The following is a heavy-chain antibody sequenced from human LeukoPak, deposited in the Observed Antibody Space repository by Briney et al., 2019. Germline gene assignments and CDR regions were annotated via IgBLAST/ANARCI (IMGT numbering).Heavy chain of an antibody. CDR3: ARDYPVYGMDV. J-gene: IGHJ6*02. CDR2: IYYSGST. Sequence: SETLSLTCTVSGGSISSYYWSWIRQPPGKGLEWIGYIYYSGSTNYNPSLKSRVTISVDTSKNQFSLKLSSVTAADTAVYYCARDYPVYGMDVWGQGTTVTVSS. CDR1: GGSISSYY. V-gene: IGHV4-59*01.